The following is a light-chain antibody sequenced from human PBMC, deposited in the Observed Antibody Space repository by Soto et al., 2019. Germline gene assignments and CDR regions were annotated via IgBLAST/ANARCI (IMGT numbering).Light chain of an antibody. V-gene: IGKV3-15*01. J-gene: IGKJ5*01. CDR3: QQYNNWPIT. Sequence: EVVLTQSPATLSVSPGEGATLSCRASQSVNRYLAWYQQKPGQAPRVIIYGVSTRATGVPGRFSGSGSGTEFTLTISTLQSEDFRVYYCQQYNNWPITFGQGTRLEIK. CDR1: QSVNRY. CDR2: GVS.